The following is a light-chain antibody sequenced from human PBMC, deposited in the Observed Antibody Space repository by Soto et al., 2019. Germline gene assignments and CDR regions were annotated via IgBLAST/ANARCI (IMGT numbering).Light chain of an antibody. CDR1: TSDIGSYNL. CDR2: EAS. V-gene: IGLV2-23*01. CDR3: CSYAGSSTWV. Sequence: QSALTQPASVSGSPGQSITISCTGTTSDIGSYNLVSWYQQHPGKVPKIIIYEASKRPSGAPYRCSGSKSGNTASLTISGLQAEDEADYYCCSYAGSSTWVFGTGTKVTVL. J-gene: IGLJ1*01.